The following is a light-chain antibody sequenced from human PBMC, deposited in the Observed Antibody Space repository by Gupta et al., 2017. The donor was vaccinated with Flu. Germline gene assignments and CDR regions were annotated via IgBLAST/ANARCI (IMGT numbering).Light chain of an antibody. CDR2: DAS. V-gene: IGKV3-11*01. CDR3: QQRSNWPEIT. Sequence: VLTQSPATLSLSPGERATLSCRASQSVSSYLAWYQQKPGQATRLLIYDASNRATGIPARFSGSGSGTDFTLTISSLEPEDFAVYYCQQRSNWPEITFGQGTRLEIK. J-gene: IGKJ5*01. CDR1: QSVSSY.